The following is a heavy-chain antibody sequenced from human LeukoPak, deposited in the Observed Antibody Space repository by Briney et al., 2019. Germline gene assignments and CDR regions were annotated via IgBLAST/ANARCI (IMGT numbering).Heavy chain of an antibody. CDR1: GYTFTGFY. CDR2: INPNSGGT. D-gene: IGHD3-10*01. J-gene: IGHJ5*02. Sequence: ASVKVSCKASGYTFTGFYHWVRQAPGQGLEWMGWINPNSGGTNYAQKFQGRITMTRDTSISTAYMELTRLRSDDTAIYYCTRYYGSGEGWFDPWGQGTLVTVSS. CDR3: TRYYGSGEGWFDP. V-gene: IGHV1-2*02.